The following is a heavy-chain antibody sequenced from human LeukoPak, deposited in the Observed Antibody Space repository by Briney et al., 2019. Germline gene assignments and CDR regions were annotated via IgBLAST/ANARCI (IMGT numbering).Heavy chain of an antibody. CDR3: ARDSVDGSGTYYNDSPDY. V-gene: IGHV3-7*05. CDR2: INQDGSEE. D-gene: IGHD3-10*01. CDR1: GFTFSSHW. J-gene: IGHJ4*02. Sequence: HPGGSLRLSCAASGFTFSSHWMTWVRQAPGKGLEWVANINQDGSEEYYVDSLMGRFSISRDNTKKSLYLRMNSLRADDTAVYYCARDSVDGSGTYYNDSPDYWGQGTLVTVSS.